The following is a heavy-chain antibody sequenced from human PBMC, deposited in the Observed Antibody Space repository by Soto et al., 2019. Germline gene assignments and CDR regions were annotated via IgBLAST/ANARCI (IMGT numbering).Heavy chain of an antibody. J-gene: IGHJ4*02. Sequence: PSQTLSLTCAISGDSVSSNSAAWNRIRQSPSRGLEWLGRTFYRSEWYYHYAVSVKSRILINPDTSRNQFSLQLNSVTPEDTAVYYCTREDGTGYTDYWGQGMLVTVSS. CDR3: TREDGTGYTDY. V-gene: IGHV6-1*01. D-gene: IGHD3-22*01. CDR2: TFYRSEWYY. CDR1: GDSVSSNSAA.